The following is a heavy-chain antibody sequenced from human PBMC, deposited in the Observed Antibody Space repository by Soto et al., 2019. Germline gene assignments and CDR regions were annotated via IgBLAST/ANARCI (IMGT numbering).Heavy chain of an antibody. CDR3: ARGYADPSKYYYYMDV. D-gene: IGHD2-8*01. CDR2: MNPNNVNT. J-gene: IGHJ6*03. V-gene: IGHV1-8*01. Sequence: QVQLVQSGAEVKKPGASVKVSCKASGYTFTSYDINWVRQATGHGLEWMGWMNPNNVNTGYAQKFQGRVTMTKNTSISTAYMELSNLRSEDTAVYDCARGYADPSKYYYYMDVWGKGTTVTVSS. CDR1: GYTFTSYD.